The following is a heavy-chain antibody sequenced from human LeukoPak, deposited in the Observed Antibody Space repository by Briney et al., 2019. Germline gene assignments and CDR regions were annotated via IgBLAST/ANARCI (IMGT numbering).Heavy chain of an antibody. CDR3: ARGSRYYDSSGYYLPPYYFDY. V-gene: IGHV3-66*01. D-gene: IGHD3-22*01. CDR1: GFTVSSNY. CDR2: IYSGGST. Sequence: GGSLRLSCAASGFTVSSNYMSWVRQAPGKGLEWVSVIYSGGSTYYADSVKGRFTISRDNSKNTLYLQMNSLRAEDTAVYYCARGSRYYDSSGYYLPPYYFDYWGQGTLVTVSS. J-gene: IGHJ4*02.